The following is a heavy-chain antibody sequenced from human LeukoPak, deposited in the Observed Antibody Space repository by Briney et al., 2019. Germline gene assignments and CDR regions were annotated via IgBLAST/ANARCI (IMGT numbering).Heavy chain of an antibody. CDR3: ARDPSSSSGHVLDY. V-gene: IGHV3-74*01. CDR2: INSDGSST. D-gene: IGHD6-6*01. J-gene: IGHJ4*02. CDR1: GFTFSSYW. Sequence: GGSLRLSCAASGFTFSSYWMHWVRQAPGKGLVWVSRINSDGSSTSYADSVKGRFTISRDNAKNTLYLQMNSLRSEDTAVYYCARDPSSSSGHVLDYWGQGTLVTVSS.